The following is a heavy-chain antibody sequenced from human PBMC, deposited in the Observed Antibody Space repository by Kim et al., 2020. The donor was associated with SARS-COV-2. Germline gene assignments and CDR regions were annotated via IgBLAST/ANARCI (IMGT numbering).Heavy chain of an antibody. CDR3: TRGWGLPLLSYYYGMDV. V-gene: IGHV3-49*02. D-gene: IGHD1-26*01. J-gene: IGHJ6*02. Sequence: SVKGRFTISNDDSKSIAYLQMNSLKTEDTAVYYCTRGWGLPLLSYYYGMDVWGQGTTVTVSS.